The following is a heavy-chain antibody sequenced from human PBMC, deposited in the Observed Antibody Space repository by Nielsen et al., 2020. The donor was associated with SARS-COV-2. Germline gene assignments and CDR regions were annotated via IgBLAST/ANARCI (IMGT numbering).Heavy chain of an antibody. CDR1: GFTFSSYS. D-gene: IGHD6-6*01. V-gene: IGHV3-21*04. Sequence: GGSLRLSCAASGFTFSSYSMNWVRQAPGKGLEWVSSISSSSSYIYYADSVKGRFTISRDNAKNSLYLQMNSLRAEDTALYHCARGYSSSSVGWFDPWGQGTLVTVSS. CDR2: ISSSSSYI. CDR3: ARGYSSSSVGWFDP. J-gene: IGHJ5*02.